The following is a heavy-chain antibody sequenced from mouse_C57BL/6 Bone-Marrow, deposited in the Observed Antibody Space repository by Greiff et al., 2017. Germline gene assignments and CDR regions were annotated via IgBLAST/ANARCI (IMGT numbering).Heavy chain of an antibody. J-gene: IGHJ4*01. CDR2: IYPGDGDT. D-gene: IGHD2-4*01. V-gene: IGHV1-82*01. CDR3: ARGVITTGSPYYAMDY. Sequence: QVQLQQSGPELVKPGASVKISCKASGYAFSSSWMNWVKQRPGKGLEWIGRIYPGDGDTNYNGKFKGKATLTADKSSSTAYMQLSSLTSEDSAVYFCARGVITTGSPYYAMDYWGQGTSVTVSS. CDR1: GYAFSSSW.